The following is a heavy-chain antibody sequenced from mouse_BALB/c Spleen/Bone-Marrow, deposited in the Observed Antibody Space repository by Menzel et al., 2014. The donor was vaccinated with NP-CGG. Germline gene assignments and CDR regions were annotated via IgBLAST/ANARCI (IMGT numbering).Heavy chain of an antibody. CDR2: INSNGGST. Sequence: EVQVVESGGGLVKLGGSLKLSCAASGFTFSSYYMPWVRQTPEKRLELVAAINSNGGSTYYPDTVKGRFTISRDNAKNTLYLQMSSLKSEDTALFYCAGFYYGNNWYFDVWGAGTTVTVSS. CDR3: AGFYYGNNWYFDV. D-gene: IGHD2-1*01. V-gene: IGHV5-6-2*01. J-gene: IGHJ1*01. CDR1: GFTFSSYY.